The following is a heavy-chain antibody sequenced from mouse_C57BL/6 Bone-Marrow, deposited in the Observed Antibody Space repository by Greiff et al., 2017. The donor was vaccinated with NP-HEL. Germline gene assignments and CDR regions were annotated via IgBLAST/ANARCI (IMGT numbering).Heavy chain of an antibody. J-gene: IGHJ2*01. V-gene: IGHV14-3*01. CDR2: IDPANGNT. Sequence: EVQLQQSVAELVRPGASVKLSCTASGFNINNTYLHWVKQRPEQGLEWIGRIDPANGNTNYAPKFQGKATITADTSSNTAYLQLSSLTSEATAIYSLSIGPYDDLFAYWGQGTTLTVSS. CDR3: SIGPYDDLFAY. CDR1: GFNINNTY. D-gene: IGHD2-3*01.